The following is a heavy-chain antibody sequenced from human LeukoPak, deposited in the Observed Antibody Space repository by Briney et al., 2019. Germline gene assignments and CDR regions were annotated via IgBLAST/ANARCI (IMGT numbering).Heavy chain of an antibody. Sequence: GKSLGLSCAASGFSFNNYAMYWVRQAPGKGLEWVALISYDGGDKYYAESMKGRITISRDNAENTLYLQMNNLRPDDTAFYFCVKEGVEYSYSYGDYWGQGTLVTVSS. CDR1: GFSFNNYA. D-gene: IGHD3-16*01. V-gene: IGHV3-30*18. CDR3: VKEGVEYSYSYGDY. J-gene: IGHJ4*02. CDR2: ISYDGGDK.